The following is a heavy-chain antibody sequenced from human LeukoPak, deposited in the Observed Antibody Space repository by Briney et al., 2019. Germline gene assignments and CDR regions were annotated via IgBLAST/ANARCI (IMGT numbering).Heavy chain of an antibody. J-gene: IGHJ3*02. Sequence: GGSLRLSCAASGFTVSSNYMSWVRQAPGKGLEWVSVIYSGGGTYYADSVKGRFTISRDNSKNTLYLQMNSLRAEDTAVYYCARVSGGSWAFDIWGQGTMVTVSS. CDR1: GFTVSSNY. V-gene: IGHV3-53*01. CDR3: ARVSGGSWAFDI. D-gene: IGHD2-15*01. CDR2: IYSGGGT.